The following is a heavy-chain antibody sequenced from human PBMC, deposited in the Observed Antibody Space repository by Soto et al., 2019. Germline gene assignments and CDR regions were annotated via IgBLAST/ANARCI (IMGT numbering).Heavy chain of an antibody. V-gene: IGHV3-74*01. D-gene: IGHD3-10*01. J-gene: IGHJ5*02. CDR3: ARVKSGSYDWFDP. CDR1: GFIFSTYW. Sequence: EVQLVESGGGLGQPGGSLRLSCAASGFIFSTYWMHWVRQVPGKGLAWVSRINTDGSRTSYADSVKGRFTISRDNAKNTVYLQMNSLRADDTAVYFCARVKSGSYDWFDPWGQGTLVTVSS. CDR2: INTDGSRT.